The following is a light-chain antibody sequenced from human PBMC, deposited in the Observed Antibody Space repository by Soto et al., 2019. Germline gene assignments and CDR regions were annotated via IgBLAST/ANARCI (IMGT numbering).Light chain of an antibody. CDR3: QSFDNSLNGVV. J-gene: IGLJ2*01. V-gene: IGLV1-40*01. CDR2: GDI. Sequence: QSVLTQPPSVSGAPGQRVTISCFGSTSNIGANDLHWYQQLPGTAPKLLIYGDINRPSGVPDRFYGSKSGTSASLAISGLQADDEADYYCQSFDNSLNGVVFGGGTKLTVL. CDR1: TSNIGAND.